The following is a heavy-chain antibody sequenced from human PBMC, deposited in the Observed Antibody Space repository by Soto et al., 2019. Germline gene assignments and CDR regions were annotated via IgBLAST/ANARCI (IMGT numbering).Heavy chain of an antibody. Sequence: QVQLVQSGTEVKKPGASVKVSCKASGYTFTRFGINWVRQAPGQGLEWMGWISGHNGNTHSAQNFQGRVTVTTDTSTNTAYMELRSLRSDDTAVYYSARDFEAGGQLVGGFDFWGQGTLVTVSS. CDR2: ISGHNGNT. V-gene: IGHV1-18*01. D-gene: IGHD6-6*01. CDR1: GYTFTRFG. J-gene: IGHJ4*02. CDR3: ARDFEAGGQLVGGFDF.